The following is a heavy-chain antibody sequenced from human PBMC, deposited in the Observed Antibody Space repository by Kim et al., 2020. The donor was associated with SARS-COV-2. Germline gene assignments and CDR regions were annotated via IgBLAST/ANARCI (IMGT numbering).Heavy chain of an antibody. CDR1: GLTFTTYA. V-gene: IGHV3-23*01. D-gene: IGHD6-19*01. CDR3: AKLPRGEQSLVYFDY. J-gene: IGHJ4*02. CDR2: ISGSGGST. Sequence: GGSLRLSCAVSGLTFTTYAMSWVRQAPGKGLEWVSAISGSGGSTYYADSVKGRFTISRDNSKNTLYLQMNSLRAEDAAVYYCAKLPRGEQSLVYFDYWGQGTLVTVSS.